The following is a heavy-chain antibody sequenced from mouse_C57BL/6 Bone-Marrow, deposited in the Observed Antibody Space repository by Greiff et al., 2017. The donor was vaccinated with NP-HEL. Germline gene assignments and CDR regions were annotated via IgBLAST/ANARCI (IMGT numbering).Heavy chain of an antibody. CDR2: IYPGSGST. J-gene: IGHJ1*03. Sequence: QVQLQQPGAELVKPGASVKMSCKASGYTFTSYWITWVKQRPGQGLEWIGDIYPGSGSTNYNEKFKSKATLTVDTSSSTAYTQLSSLTSEDAAVYYCAREGYSTWYFDVWGTGTTVTVSS. V-gene: IGHV1-55*01. D-gene: IGHD2-5*01. CDR1: GYTFTSYW. CDR3: AREGYSTWYFDV.